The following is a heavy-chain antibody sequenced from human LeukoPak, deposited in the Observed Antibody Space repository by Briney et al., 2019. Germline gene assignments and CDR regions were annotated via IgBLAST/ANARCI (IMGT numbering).Heavy chain of an antibody. J-gene: IGHJ5*02. CDR3: ARDRPPRFDP. V-gene: IGHV3-48*01. CDR2: ISSSSNTI. Sequence: PGGSLRLSCAASGFTFSSYSMNWVRQAPGKWLEWVSYISSSSNTIYYADSVKGRFTISRDNAKNSLYLQMNSLRAEDTAVYYCARDRPPRFDPWGQGTLVTVSS. CDR1: GFTFSSYS.